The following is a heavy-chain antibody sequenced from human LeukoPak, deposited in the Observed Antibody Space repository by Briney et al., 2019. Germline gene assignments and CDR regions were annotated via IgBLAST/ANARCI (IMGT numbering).Heavy chain of an antibody. Sequence: SETLSLTCTVSGGSISSANHFWSWVRQSPGEGLEWIGYIHYDGRAHYNPSLKSRVSMSLDMSKSRFSLSLSSVTAADTAIYYCAREVITPGDSDGFDLWGQGTMVSVSS. J-gene: IGHJ3*01. CDR3: AREVITPGDSDGFDL. D-gene: IGHD2-2*01. CDR2: IHYDGRA. CDR1: GGSISSANHF. V-gene: IGHV4-30-4*08.